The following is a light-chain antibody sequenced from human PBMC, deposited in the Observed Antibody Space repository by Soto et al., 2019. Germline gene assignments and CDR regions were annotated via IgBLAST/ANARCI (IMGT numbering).Light chain of an antibody. CDR2: DAS. CDR3: QHYNSDPWT. Sequence: DIEMTQSPSTLSASVGDRLTITCRASQTIRRWLAWYQQRPGKAPKVLIYDASTLESGVPARFSGSGSETEFTLTISSLQPEDSANYYCQHYNSDPWTFGQGTKV. J-gene: IGKJ1*01. CDR1: QTIRRW. V-gene: IGKV1-5*01.